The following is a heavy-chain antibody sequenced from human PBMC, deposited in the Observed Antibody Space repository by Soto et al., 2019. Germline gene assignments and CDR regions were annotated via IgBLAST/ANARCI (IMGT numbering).Heavy chain of an antibody. J-gene: IGHJ4*02. CDR3: ARDLFAGQQLVIPYFDY. CDR1: GFPFSAYN. D-gene: IGHD3-9*01. Sequence: PGGSLRLSCTGSGFPFSAYNMNWVRQVPGKGPEWISSFTSKTGQIYYAESVKGRFTISRDNAKNSLYLEMNRLGAEDTAVYFCARDLFAGQQLVIPYFDYWGQGTLVTVSS. CDR2: FTSKTGQI. V-gene: IGHV3-21*06.